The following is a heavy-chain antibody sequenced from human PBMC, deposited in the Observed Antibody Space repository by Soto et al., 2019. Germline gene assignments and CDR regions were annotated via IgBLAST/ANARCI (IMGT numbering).Heavy chain of an antibody. CDR3: AISYFSGGSCYLYYFDY. D-gene: IGHD2-15*01. CDR2: ISAGNGNT. V-gene: IGHV1-18*01. CDR1: GYPYTSYG. J-gene: IGHJ4*02. Sequence: ASVKVSCKASGYPYTSYGISWVRQAPGQGPEWMGWISAGNGNTKYSQKFQGRVTITRDTSASTAYMELSSLRSEDTAVYYCAISYFSGGSCYLYYFDYWGQGSLVTVSS.